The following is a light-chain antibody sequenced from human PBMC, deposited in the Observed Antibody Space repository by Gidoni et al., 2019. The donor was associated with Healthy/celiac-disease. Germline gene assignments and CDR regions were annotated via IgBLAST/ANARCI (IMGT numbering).Light chain of an antibody. CDR3: QKYYSTPYS. CDR1: QRVLYSSNNKNY. V-gene: IGKV4-1*01. Sequence: DLVMTQSPDSLAVSLGERATINCKSSQRVLYSSNNKNYLAWYQQKPGQPPKLLIYWASTRESGVPDRCSGSGSGTDFTITISSLQAEDVAVYYCQKYYSTPYSFXQXTKLEIK. CDR2: WAS. J-gene: IGKJ2*03.